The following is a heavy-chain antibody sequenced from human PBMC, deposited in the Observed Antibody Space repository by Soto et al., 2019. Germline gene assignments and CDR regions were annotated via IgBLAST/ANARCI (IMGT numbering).Heavy chain of an antibody. D-gene: IGHD2-15*01. Sequence: PGGSLRLSCAASGFTFSNAWMNWVRQAPGKGLEWVGRIKSKTDGGTTDYAAPVKGRFTISRDDSKNTLYLQMNSLKTEDTAVYYCTTEEVGDSSGGRCYDQRLAPWGEGTLLTVSS. J-gene: IGHJ5*02. CDR3: TTEEVGDSSGGRCYDQRLAP. V-gene: IGHV3-15*07. CDR1: GFTFSNAW. CDR2: IKSKTDGGTT.